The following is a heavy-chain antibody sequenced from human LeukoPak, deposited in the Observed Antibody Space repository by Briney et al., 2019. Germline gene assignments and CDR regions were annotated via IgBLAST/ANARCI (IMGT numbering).Heavy chain of an antibody. CDR2: ISSSGSTI. CDR1: GFTFNYYG. Sequence: PVGSLRLSCAGSGFTFNYYGFSWVRQAPGKGVEWGLHISSSGSTIFYADSVKGRFTISRANAKNSAFLQRNMLTAEDTAIYYGAGEDNYDDYYFDDWGQGPLVRVSS. V-gene: IGHV3-48*03. CDR3: AGEDNYDDYYFDD. J-gene: IGHJ4*02. D-gene: IGHD3-3*01.